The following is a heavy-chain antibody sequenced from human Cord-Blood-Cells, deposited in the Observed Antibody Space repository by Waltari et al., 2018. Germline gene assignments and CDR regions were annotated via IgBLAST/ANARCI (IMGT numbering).Heavy chain of an antibody. J-gene: IGHJ4*02. D-gene: IGHD7-27*01. CDR2: ISGSGGST. CDR3: AKDPTGEPYFDY. CDR1: GFTFSSYA. Sequence: EVQLLESGGGLVQPGGSLRLSGATSGFTFSSYAMSWVRQAPGKGLEWVSAISGSGGSTYYADSVKDRFTISRDNSKNTLYLQMNSLRAEDTAVYYCAKDPTGEPYFDYWGQGTLVTVSS. V-gene: IGHV3-23*01.